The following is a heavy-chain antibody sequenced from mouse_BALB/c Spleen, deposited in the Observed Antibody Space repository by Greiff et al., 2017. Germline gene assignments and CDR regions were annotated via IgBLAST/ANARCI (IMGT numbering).Heavy chain of an antibody. CDR2: IHYSGST. CDR3: ARGGNYGNYVDAMDY. V-gene: IGHV3-1*02. D-gene: IGHD2-1*01. J-gene: IGHJ4*01. CDR1: GYSITSGYS. Sequence: DVMLVESGPDLVKPSQSLSLTCTVTGYSITSGYSWHWIRQFPGNKLEWMGYIHYSGSTNYNPSLKSRISITRDTSKNQFFLQLNSVTTEDTATYYCARGGNYGNYVDAMDYWGQGTSVTVSS.